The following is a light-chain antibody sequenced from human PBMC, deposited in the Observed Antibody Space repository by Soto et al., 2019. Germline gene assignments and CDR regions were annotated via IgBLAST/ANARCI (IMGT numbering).Light chain of an antibody. Sequence: QSVLTQPPSVSAAPGQKVTISCSGSSSNIGGNSVSWYQQLPGTAPKLLIYDDNKRPSGIPDRFSGSKSGTSATLGITGFQTGDEADYYCISYTGSSTSSVFGSGTKVTVL. CDR2: DDN. CDR3: ISYTGSSTSSV. CDR1: SSNIGGNS. J-gene: IGLJ1*01. V-gene: IGLV1-51*01.